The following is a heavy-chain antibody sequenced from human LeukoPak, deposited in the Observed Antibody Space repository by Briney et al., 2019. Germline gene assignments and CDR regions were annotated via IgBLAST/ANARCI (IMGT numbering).Heavy chain of an antibody. CDR3: AIRNSESFDF. CDR2: IYYNGRA. Sequence: TSETLSLTCTVSGGSISSYYWAGIRQPPGKGLEWIGYIYYNGRATYNPSLKSRVTISVDTSKNQFSLKLSSVTAADTAVYYCAIRNSESFDFWGQGALVTVSS. D-gene: IGHD1-26*01. V-gene: IGHV4-59*08. J-gene: IGHJ4*02. CDR1: GGSISSYY.